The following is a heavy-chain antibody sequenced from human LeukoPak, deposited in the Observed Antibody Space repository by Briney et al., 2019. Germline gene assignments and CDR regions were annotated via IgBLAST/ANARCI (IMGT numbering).Heavy chain of an antibody. CDR3: ARGADGDCSGGSCYLNY. Sequence: GASVKVSCKASGGTFSSYAVSWVRQAPGQGLEWMGRIIPILGIANYAQKFQGRVTITADESTSTAYMELSSLRSEDTAVYYCARGADGDCSGGSCYLNYWGQGTLVTVSS. J-gene: IGHJ4*02. D-gene: IGHD2-15*01. V-gene: IGHV1-69*04. CDR1: GGTFSSYA. CDR2: IIPILGIA.